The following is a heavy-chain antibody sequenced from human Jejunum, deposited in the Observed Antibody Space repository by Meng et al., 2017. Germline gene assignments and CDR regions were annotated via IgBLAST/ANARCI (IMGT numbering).Heavy chain of an antibody. CDR2: VYHSGSA. CDR3: ARVADGTGAPYDY. CDR1: GSSLNSLHW. V-gene: IGHV4-4*02. D-gene: IGHD2-8*02. Sequence: QLQLQESGPGLVKPSEPLSLTCSVSGSSLNSLHWFNWVRQPPGKGLEWIGEVYHSGSANYNPSLKSRVTISVDKSKNQFSLKLTSVTAADTAVYYCARVADGTGAPYDYWGQGTLVTVSS. J-gene: IGHJ4*02.